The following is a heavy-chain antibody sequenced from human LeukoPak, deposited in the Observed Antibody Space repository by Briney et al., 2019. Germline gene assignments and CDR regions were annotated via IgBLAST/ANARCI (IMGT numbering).Heavy chain of an antibody. D-gene: IGHD1-26*01. CDR1: GGTFSSYA. CDR2: IIPIFGTA. CDR3: ARGPQWELLPFYRY. V-gene: IGHV1-69*05. J-gene: IGHJ4*02. Sequence: GASVKVSCKASGGTFSSYAISWVRQAPGQGLEWMGGIIPIFGTANYAQKFQGRVTITTDESTSTAYMELSSLRSEDTAVYYCARGPQWELLPFYRYWGQGTLVTVSS.